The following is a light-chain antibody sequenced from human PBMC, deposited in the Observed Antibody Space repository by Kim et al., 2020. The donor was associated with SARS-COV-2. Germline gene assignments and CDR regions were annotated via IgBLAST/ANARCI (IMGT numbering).Light chain of an antibody. CDR1: RSVLYTSNNENH. CDR3: QQYYGTPLT. V-gene: IGKV4-1*01. Sequence: DIVMTQYPDSLAVSLGERATINCKSSRSVLYTSNNENHLAWYQQRPGQPPKLLIYRATARESGVPDRFSGSGSGTDFTLTISSLQAEDVALYYCQQYYGTPLTFGGGTKVDIK. J-gene: IGKJ4*01. CDR2: RAT.